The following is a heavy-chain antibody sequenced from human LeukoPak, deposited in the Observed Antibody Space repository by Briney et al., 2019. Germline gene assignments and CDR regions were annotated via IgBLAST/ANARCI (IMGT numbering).Heavy chain of an antibody. Sequence: GGSLRLSCAASGFTFSSYAMTWVRQAPGKGLEWVSGISGSGGSTYYADSVKGRFTTSRDSSKNTLYLQMNSLRAEDTAVYYCAKDRDSKNGYSGYDYDYWGREPWSPSPQ. CDR1: GFTFSSYA. V-gene: IGHV3-23*01. CDR2: ISGSGGST. J-gene: IGHJ4*02. CDR3: AKDRDSKNGYSGYDYDY. D-gene: IGHD5-12*01.